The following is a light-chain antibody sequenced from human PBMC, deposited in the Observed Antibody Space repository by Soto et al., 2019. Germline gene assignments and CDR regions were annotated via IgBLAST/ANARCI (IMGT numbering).Light chain of an antibody. V-gene: IGKV1-33*01. J-gene: IGKJ3*01. CDR2: DAS. CDR3: QQYDNLPFT. CDR1: QDISTY. Sequence: DIQSTHSPSSQSASVGDRVTITCQASQDISTYLNWYQQNPGKAPKLLIYDASNLEPGVPSRFSGSGSGTDFTFTISSLQPEDIATYYCQQYDNLPFTFGPGTKVDIK.